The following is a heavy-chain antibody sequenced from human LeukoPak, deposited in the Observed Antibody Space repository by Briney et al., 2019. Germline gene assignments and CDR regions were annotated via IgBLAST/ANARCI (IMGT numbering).Heavy chain of an antibody. J-gene: IGHJ4*02. D-gene: IGHD2-15*01. Sequence: SGTLSLTCAVYGGSFSGYYWSWIRQPPGKGLEWIGEINHSGSTNYNPSLKSRVTISVDTSKNQFSLKLSSVTAADTAVYYCARELRGTGSGGRAAGWYFDYWGQGTLVTVSS. CDR2: INHSGST. CDR3: ARELRGTGSGGRAAGWYFDY. V-gene: IGHV4-34*01. CDR1: GGSFSGYY.